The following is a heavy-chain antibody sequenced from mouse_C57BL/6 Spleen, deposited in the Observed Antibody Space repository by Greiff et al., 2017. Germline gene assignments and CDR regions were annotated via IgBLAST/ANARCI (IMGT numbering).Heavy chain of an antibody. CDR2: INYDGSST. J-gene: IGHJ4*01. V-gene: IGHV5-16*01. CDR3: ARDRGYGSSYYYAMDY. D-gene: IGHD1-1*01. Sequence: EVKLMESEGGLVQPGSSMKLSCTASGFTFSDYYMAWVRQVPEKGLEWVANINYDGSSTYYLDSLKSRFIISRDNAKNSLYLQMSSLKSEDTATYYCARDRGYGSSYYYAMDYWGQGTSVTVSS. CDR1: GFTFSDYY.